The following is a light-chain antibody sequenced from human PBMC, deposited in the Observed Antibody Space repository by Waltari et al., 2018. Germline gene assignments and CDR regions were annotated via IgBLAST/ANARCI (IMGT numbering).Light chain of an antibody. J-gene: IGLJ2*01. CDR2: EVS. Sequence: QSALTQPASVSGSPGQSLTIPCTGTSSDIGGYNFVSWYQQHPGKAPKLMIFEVSNRPSGVSNRFSGSKSGNTASLTISGLQAEDEADYYCSSYTSISTVIFGGGTKLTVL. V-gene: IGLV2-14*01. CDR1: SSDIGGYNF. CDR3: SSYTSISTVI.